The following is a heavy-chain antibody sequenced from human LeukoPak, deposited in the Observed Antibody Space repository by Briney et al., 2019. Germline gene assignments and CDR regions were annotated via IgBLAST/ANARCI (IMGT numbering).Heavy chain of an antibody. CDR2: ISAYNGNT. J-gene: IGHJ4*02. V-gene: IGHV1-18*01. CDR1: GYTFTSYG. Sequence: ASVKVSCKASGYTFTSYGISWVRQAPGQGLEWMGWISAYNGNTNYAQKLQGRVTTTTDTSTSTAYMELRSLRSDDTAVYYCARGDCSGGSCYSGVIYWGQGTLVTVSS. D-gene: IGHD2-15*01. CDR3: ARGDCSGGSCYSGVIY.